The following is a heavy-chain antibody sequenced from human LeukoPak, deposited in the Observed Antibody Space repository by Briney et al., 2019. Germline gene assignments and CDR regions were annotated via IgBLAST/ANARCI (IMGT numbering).Heavy chain of an antibody. J-gene: IGHJ3*02. CDR1: GFTFSSYA. CDR3: AKGGHSSGWYGLNDAFDI. D-gene: IGHD6-19*01. Sequence: PGGSLRLSCAASGFTFSSYAMSWVRQAPGKGLEWVSAISGSGGSTYYADSVKGRFTISRDNSKNTLYLQMNSLRAEDTAVYYCAKGGHSSGWYGLNDAFDIWGQGTMVTVSS. V-gene: IGHV3-23*01. CDR2: ISGSGGST.